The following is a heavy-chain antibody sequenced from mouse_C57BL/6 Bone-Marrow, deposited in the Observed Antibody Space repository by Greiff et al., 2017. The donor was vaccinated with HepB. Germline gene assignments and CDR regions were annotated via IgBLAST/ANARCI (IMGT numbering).Heavy chain of an antibody. Sequence: VQLQQPGTELVKPGDSVKLSCKASGYTFTSYWMHWVKQRPGQGLEWIGNINPSNGGTNYNEKFKSKATLTVDKSSSTAYMQLSSLTSEDSAVYYCARLDSSGFPWFAYWGQGTLVTVSA. CDR2: INPSNGGT. CDR3: ARLDSSGFPWFAY. J-gene: IGHJ3*01. D-gene: IGHD3-2*02. CDR1: GYTFTSYW. V-gene: IGHV1-53*01.